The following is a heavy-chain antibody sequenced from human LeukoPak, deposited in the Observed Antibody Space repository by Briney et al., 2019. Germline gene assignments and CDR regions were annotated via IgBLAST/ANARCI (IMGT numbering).Heavy chain of an antibody. D-gene: IGHD5-12*01. CDR2: ISASGGST. CDR3: AKCARYSGYDSDFDY. J-gene: IGHJ4*02. Sequence: GGSLRLSCAASGFTFSSYAMTWVRQAPGKGLEWVSGISASGGSTYYADSVKGRFTISRDNSKNTLYLQMNTLRAEDTAAYFCAKCARYSGYDSDFDYWGQGTLVTVSS. V-gene: IGHV3-23*01. CDR1: GFTFSSYA.